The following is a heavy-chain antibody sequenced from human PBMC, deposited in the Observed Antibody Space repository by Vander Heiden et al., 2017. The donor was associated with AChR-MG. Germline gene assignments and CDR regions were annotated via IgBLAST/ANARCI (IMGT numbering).Heavy chain of an antibody. CDR1: GYTLTEFP. V-gene: IGHV1-24*01. CDR2: FDPEDGET. D-gene: IGHD3-3*01. CDR3: ATRSTIFGVVSLEGMDV. J-gene: IGHJ6*02. Sequence: QVQLVQAGAEVKQPGASVKVSCEVSGYTLTEFPMHWVRQDPGKGREWMGGFDPEDGETIYAQKFQGRVTMTEDTSTDTAYMELSSLRSEDTAVYYCATRSTIFGVVSLEGMDVWGQGTTVTVSS.